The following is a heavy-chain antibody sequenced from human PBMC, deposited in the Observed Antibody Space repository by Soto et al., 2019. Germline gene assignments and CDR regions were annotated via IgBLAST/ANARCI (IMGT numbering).Heavy chain of an antibody. J-gene: IGHJ4*02. D-gene: IGHD2-8*02. CDR3: ARDKITGLFDY. Sequence: QVQLQQWGAGLLKPSETLSLTCAVYGGSFSGYYWTWIRQPPGTGLEWIGEINHSGSTNYNPSLKSRVTISVDPSKIQFSLKLTSVIAADTAVYYCARDKITGLFDYWGQGTLVTVSS. CDR1: GGSFSGYY. V-gene: IGHV4-34*01. CDR2: INHSGST.